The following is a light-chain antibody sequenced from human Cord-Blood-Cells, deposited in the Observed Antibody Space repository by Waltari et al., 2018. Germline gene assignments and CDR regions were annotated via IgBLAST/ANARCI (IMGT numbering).Light chain of an antibody. Sequence: QSALTQPPSASGSPGQSVTISCTGTSSDVGGYTYVPWYQQHPGKAPKLMIYEVSKRPSGVPDRFSGSKSGNTASLTVSGLQAEDEADYYCSSYAGSNNFDVFGTGTKVTVL. V-gene: IGLV2-8*01. CDR3: SSYAGSNNFDV. CDR2: EVS. J-gene: IGLJ1*01. CDR1: SSDVGGYTY.